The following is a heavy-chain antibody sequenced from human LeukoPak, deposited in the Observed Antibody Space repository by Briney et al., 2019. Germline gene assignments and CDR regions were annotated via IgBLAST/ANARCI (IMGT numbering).Heavy chain of an antibody. Sequence: GGSLRLSCAASGXAFSSSWMAWVRQAPGKGLEWVANMNPDGSTKNYVDSVRGRFTISRDNAKNSVYLQMNSLRAEDAAVYYCARELRDSSGWLFDYWGQGTLVTVSS. D-gene: IGHD6-19*01. V-gene: IGHV3-7*05. CDR2: MNPDGSTK. CDR1: GXAFSSSW. J-gene: IGHJ4*02. CDR3: ARELRDSSGWLFDY.